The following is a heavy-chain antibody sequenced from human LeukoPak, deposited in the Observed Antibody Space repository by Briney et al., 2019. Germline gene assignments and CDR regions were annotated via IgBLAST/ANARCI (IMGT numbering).Heavy chain of an antibody. CDR2: INHSGST. CDR3: ARIGGYGAGGV. J-gene: IGHJ4*02. V-gene: IGHV4-34*01. D-gene: IGHD3-16*01. CDR1: GGSFSGYY. Sequence: SETLSLTCAVYGGSFSGYYWSWIRQPPGKGLEWIGEINHSGSTNYNPSLKSRVTISVDTSKNQFSLKLSAVTAADTAVYYCARIGGYGAGGVWGQGTLVTVSS.